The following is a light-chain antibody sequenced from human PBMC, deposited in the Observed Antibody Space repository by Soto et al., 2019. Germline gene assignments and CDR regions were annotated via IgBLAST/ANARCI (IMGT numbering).Light chain of an antibody. CDR2: DAS. V-gene: IGKV3-11*01. J-gene: IGKJ5*01. CDR3: QQRSNGPLP. Sequence: EIVLTQSPGTLSLSPGERATLSCRASQTVGRSLAWYQQKPGQAPRLLISDASNRATGIPARFSGSGSGTDFTLTISSQESEVFAIYYCQQRSNGPLPFGQGTRRE. CDR1: QTVGRS.